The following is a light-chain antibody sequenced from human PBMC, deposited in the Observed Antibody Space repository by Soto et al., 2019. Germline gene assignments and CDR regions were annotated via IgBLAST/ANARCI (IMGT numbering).Light chain of an antibody. V-gene: IGLV2-14*01. J-gene: IGLJ1*01. CDR2: EVT. Sequence: QSALTQPASVSGSRGQSITISCFGRNTDVGQGKSVSWYQQGPGKAPKLLIFEVTNRPSGISSRFSGSRSGNTASLTISGLQPDDEGDYYCVSYNDTATLVFGTGPHVTV. CDR1: NTDVGQGKS. CDR3: VSYNDTATLV.